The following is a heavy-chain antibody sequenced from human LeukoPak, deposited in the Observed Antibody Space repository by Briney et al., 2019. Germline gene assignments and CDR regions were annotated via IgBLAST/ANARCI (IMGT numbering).Heavy chain of an antibody. CDR3: ARAAYDYGLMVGFDY. CDR2: IYHSGST. CDR1: GYSISSGYY. Sequence: SETLSLTCTVSGYSISSGYYWGWIRQPPGKGLEWIGSIYHSGSTYYNPSLKSRVTISVDTSKNRFSLKLSSVTAADTAVYYCARAAYDYGLMVGFDYWGQGTLVTVSS. V-gene: IGHV4-38-2*02. J-gene: IGHJ4*02. D-gene: IGHD4-17*01.